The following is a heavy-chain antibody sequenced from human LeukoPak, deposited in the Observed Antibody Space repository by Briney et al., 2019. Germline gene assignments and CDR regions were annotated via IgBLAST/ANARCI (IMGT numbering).Heavy chain of an antibody. CDR3: AREYPRIMITFPYFDY. Sequence: NSSQTLSLTCTVSGGSISSGSYYWSWIRQPAGKGLEWIGRIYTSGSTNYNPSLKSRVTISVDTSKNQFSLKLSSVTAADTAVYFCAREYPRIMITFPYFDYWGQGTLVTVSS. J-gene: IGHJ4*02. CDR2: IYTSGST. CDR1: GGSISSGSYY. V-gene: IGHV4-61*02. D-gene: IGHD3-16*01.